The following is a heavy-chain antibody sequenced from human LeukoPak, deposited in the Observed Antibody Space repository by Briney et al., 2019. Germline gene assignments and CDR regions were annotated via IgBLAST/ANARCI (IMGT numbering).Heavy chain of an antibody. J-gene: IGHJ4*02. CDR3: AREGYDGDRTFDY. V-gene: IGHV1-18*01. CDR1: GCTFTNYG. D-gene: IGHD5-12*01. CDR2: ISPYSDRT. Sequence: ASVKVSCKASGCTFTNYGVSWVRQAPGKGLEWMGWISPYSDRTNSIPKFQGRLTMTADTSTLTAYMELRSLRSDDTAVYYCAREGYDGDRTFDYWGQGTLVTVSS.